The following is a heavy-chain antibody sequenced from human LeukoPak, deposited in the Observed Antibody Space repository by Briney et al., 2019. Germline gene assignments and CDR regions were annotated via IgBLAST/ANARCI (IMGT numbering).Heavy chain of an antibody. CDR2: INHSGST. CDR1: GGSFSGYY. CDR3: ARGRGYDFDY. V-gene: IGHV4-34*01. Sequence: SGTLSLTCAVYGGSFSGYYWSWIRQPPGKGLEWIGEINHSGSTNYNPSLKSRVTISVDTSKNQFSLKLSSVTAADTAVYYCARGRGYDFDYWGQGTLVTVSS. D-gene: IGHD2-15*01. J-gene: IGHJ4*02.